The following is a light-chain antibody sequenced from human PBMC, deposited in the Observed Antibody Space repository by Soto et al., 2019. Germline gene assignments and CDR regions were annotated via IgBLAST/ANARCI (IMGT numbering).Light chain of an antibody. CDR1: SSDVGGATF. CDR2: EVS. CDR3: SSYAGSNIVV. J-gene: IGLJ2*01. Sequence: QSALTQPPSASGSPGQSVTLSCTGTSSDVGGATFVSWYQQHPGKAPKLMIYEVSERPSGVPDRFSGSKSGNTASLTVSGLQAEDEADYYCSSYAGSNIVVFGGGTKLTVL. V-gene: IGLV2-8*01.